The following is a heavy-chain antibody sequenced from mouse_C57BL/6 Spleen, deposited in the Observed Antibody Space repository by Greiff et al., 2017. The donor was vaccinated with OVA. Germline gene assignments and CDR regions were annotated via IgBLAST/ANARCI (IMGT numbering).Heavy chain of an antibody. CDR1: GFTFSSYG. CDR3: ARGSNYGYAMDY. Sequence: VQLKESGGDLVKPGGSLKLSCAASGFTFSSYGMSWVRQTPDKRLEWVATISSGGSYTYYPDSVKGRFTISRDNAKNTLYLQMSSLKSEDTAMYYCARGSNYGYAMDYWGQGTSVTVSS. D-gene: IGHD2-5*01. J-gene: IGHJ4*01. CDR2: ISSGGSYT. V-gene: IGHV5-6*01.